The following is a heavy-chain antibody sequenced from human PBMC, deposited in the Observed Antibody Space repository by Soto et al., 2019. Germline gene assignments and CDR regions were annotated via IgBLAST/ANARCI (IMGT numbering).Heavy chain of an antibody. V-gene: IGHV5-51*01. Sequence: GESLKISCXASGFSLNTYWIAWVRQMPGKGLEWMGAIFPGDSDTKYSPSFEGQVTISADRSTSTAFVQWDSLRASDSAIYFCARQGPPCSRSGYYYEMDVWGPGTTVTVSS. D-gene: IGHD6-13*01. CDR1: GFSLNTYW. J-gene: IGHJ6*02. CDR3: ARQGPPCSRSGYYYEMDV. CDR2: IFPGDSDT.